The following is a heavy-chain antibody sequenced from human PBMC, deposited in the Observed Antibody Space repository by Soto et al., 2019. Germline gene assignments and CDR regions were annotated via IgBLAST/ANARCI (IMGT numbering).Heavy chain of an antibody. CDR2: IIPIFGTA. CDR3: ARDLTHDYSNYGVSYSYYYYGMDV. CDR1: GGTFSSYA. D-gene: IGHD4-4*01. Sequence: GASVKVSCKASGGTFSSYAISWVRQAPGQGLEWMGGIIPIFGTANYAQKFQGRVTITADESTSTAYVELSSLRSEDTAVYYCARDLTHDYSNYGVSYSYYYYGMDVWGQGTTVTVSS. V-gene: IGHV1-69*13. J-gene: IGHJ6*02.